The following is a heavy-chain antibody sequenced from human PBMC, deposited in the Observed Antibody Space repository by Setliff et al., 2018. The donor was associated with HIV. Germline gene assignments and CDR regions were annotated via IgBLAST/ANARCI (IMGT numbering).Heavy chain of an antibody. D-gene: IGHD3-10*01. Sequence: ATLSLTCAVYGGSFSGYYWNWIRQSPGKGLEWIGEITHSGSTNYNPSLKSRVTISIDTSKNQFSLKVNSVTAADTAVYYCATDGGLWFGRHSYLQNWGQGTLVTVSS. CDR1: GGSFSGYY. CDR3: ATDGGLWFGRHSYLQN. CDR2: ITHSGST. V-gene: IGHV4-34*01. J-gene: IGHJ1*01.